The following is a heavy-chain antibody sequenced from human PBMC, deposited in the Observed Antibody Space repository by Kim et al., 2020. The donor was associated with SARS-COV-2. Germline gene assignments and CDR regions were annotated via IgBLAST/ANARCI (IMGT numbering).Heavy chain of an antibody. J-gene: IGHJ6*02. CDR1: GFTFSSYG. CDR3: ARDRGYSYDSYYYYYGMDV. CDR2: ISYDGSNK. Sequence: GGSLRLSCAASGFTFSSYGMHWVRQAPGKGLEWVAVISYDGSNKYYADSVKGRFTISRDNSKNTLYLQMNSLRAEDTAVYYCARDRGYSYDSYYYYYGMDVWGQGTTVTVSS. V-gene: IGHV3-33*05. D-gene: IGHD5-18*01.